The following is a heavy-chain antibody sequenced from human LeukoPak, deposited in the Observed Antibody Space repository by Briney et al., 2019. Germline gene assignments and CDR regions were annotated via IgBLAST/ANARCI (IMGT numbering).Heavy chain of an antibody. Sequence: SETLSLTCTVSGGSISSSSYYWGWIRQPPGKGLEWIGSIYYSGSTYYNPSLKSRVTISVDTSKNQFSLKLSSVTAADTAVYYCASGGRAAGTDYWGQGTLVTVSS. CDR1: GGSISSSSYY. D-gene: IGHD6-13*01. CDR3: ASGGRAAGTDY. CDR2: IYYSGST. J-gene: IGHJ4*02. V-gene: IGHV4-39*07.